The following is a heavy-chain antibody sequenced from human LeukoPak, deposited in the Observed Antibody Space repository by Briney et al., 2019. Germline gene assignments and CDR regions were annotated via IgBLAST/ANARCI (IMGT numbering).Heavy chain of an antibody. CDR3: VRRGPNNSGLDY. D-gene: IGHD5-12*01. J-gene: IGHJ4*02. Sequence: GGSLRLSCAASGFTFSSYSFNWVRQAPGRGLEWVASITSTSSYIYYADSVQGRFAVSRDNAKNLLYLQMNSLRAEDTAVFYCVRRGPNNSGLDYWGQGTLVTVSS. CDR2: ITSTSSYI. V-gene: IGHV3-21*01. CDR1: GFTFSSYS.